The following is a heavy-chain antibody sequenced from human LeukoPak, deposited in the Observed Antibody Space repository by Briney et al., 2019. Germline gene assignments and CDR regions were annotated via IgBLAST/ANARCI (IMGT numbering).Heavy chain of an antibody. V-gene: IGHV3-9*01. D-gene: IGHD5-24*01. CDR3: AKVGDGYYYFDY. CDR2: ISWNSGSI. J-gene: IGHJ4*02. Sequence: GGSLRLSCAASGFTFDDYAMHWVRQAPGEGLEWVSGISWNSGSIGYADSVKGRFTISRDNAKNSLYLQMNSLRAEDTALYYCAKVGDGYYYFDYWGQGTLVTVSS. CDR1: GFTFDDYA.